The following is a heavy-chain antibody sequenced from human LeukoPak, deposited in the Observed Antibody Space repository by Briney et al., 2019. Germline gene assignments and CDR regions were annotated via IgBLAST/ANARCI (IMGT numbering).Heavy chain of an antibody. CDR2: IYYGGST. D-gene: IGHD1-7*01. Sequence: SETLSLTCTVSGGSISSYYWSWIRQPPGKGLEWIGYIYYGGSTNYNPSLKSRVTISVDTSKNQFSLKLSSVTAADTAVYYCARDNWNYGSSMDVWGQGTTVTVSS. V-gene: IGHV4-59*01. CDR3: ARDNWNYGSSMDV. CDR1: GGSISSYY. J-gene: IGHJ6*02.